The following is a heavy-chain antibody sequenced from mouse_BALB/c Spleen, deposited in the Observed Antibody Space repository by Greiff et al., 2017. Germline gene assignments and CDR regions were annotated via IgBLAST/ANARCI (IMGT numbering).Heavy chain of an antibody. D-gene: IGHD2-4*01. J-gene: IGHJ4*01. CDR3: ARRGGSTMITKGYALGY. Sequence: SGPELVKPGASMKISCKASGYSFTGYTMNWVKQSHGKNLEWIGLINPYNGGTSYNQKFKGKATLTVDKSSSTAYMELLSLTSEDSAVYYCARRGGSTMITKGYALGYWGQGTSVTVSS. V-gene: IGHV1-18*01. CDR1: GYSFTGYT. CDR2: INPYNGGT.